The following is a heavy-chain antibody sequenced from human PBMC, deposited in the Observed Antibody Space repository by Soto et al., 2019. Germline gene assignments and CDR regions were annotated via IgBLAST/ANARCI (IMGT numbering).Heavy chain of an antibody. Sequence: EVQLLESGGNLVQPGGSLRLSCAASRFTFSSYWMHWVRQAPGKGLVWVSRISADGSDATYAHSVKGRFTISRDNAKNTLYLQMNSLRAEDTAVYYCASSGSYDIAWFDPWGQGTLVTVSS. D-gene: IGHD3-10*01. V-gene: IGHV3-74*02. CDR3: ASSGSYDIAWFDP. CDR1: RFTFSSYW. J-gene: IGHJ5*02. CDR2: ISADGSDA.